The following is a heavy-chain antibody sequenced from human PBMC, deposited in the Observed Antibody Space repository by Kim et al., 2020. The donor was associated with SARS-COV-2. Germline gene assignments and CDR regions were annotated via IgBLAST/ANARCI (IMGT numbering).Heavy chain of an antibody. D-gene: IGHD3-10*01. Sequence: SRRSRVTISVDTSKNQFSLKLSSVTAADTAVYCCAREPGFGDSEGYDMDVWGQGTTVTVSS. V-gene: IGHV4-59*01. J-gene: IGHJ6*02. CDR3: AREPGFGDSEGYDMDV.